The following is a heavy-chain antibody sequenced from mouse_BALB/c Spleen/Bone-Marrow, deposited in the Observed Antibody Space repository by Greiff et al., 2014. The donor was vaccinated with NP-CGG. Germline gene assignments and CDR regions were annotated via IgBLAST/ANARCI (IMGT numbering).Heavy chain of an antibody. CDR3: ARSGSSSGYFDY. V-gene: IGHV5-17*02. D-gene: IGHD1-1*01. CDR1: GFTFSSFG. CDR2: ISSGSSTI. J-gene: IGHJ2*01. Sequence: EVKLVESGGGLVRPGGSRKLSCAASGFTFSSFGMHWVRQAPEKGLEWVAYISSGSSTIYYADTVMGRFTISRDNPKNTLFLKMTSLRSEDTAMYYCARSGSSSGYFDYWGQGTTLTVSS.